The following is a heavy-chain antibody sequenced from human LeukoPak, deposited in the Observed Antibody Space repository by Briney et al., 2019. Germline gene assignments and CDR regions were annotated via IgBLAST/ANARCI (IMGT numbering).Heavy chain of an antibody. CDR2: IIPIFGTA. Sequence: SVKVSCKASGGTFISYAISWVRQAPGQGLEWMGGIIPIFGTANYAQKFQGRVTITADESTSTAYMELSSLRSEDTAVYYCARDARSGIAAAARLATAGFDYWGQGTLVTVSS. D-gene: IGHD6-13*01. J-gene: IGHJ4*02. CDR1: GGTFISYA. V-gene: IGHV1-69*13. CDR3: ARDARSGIAAAARLATAGFDY.